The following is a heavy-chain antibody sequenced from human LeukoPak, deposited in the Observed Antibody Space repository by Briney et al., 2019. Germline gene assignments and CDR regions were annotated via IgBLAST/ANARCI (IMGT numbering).Heavy chain of an antibody. V-gene: IGHV1-18*01. J-gene: IGHJ4*02. CDR3: ARDTNWKRDY. CDR2: ISTSSDQR. CDR1: GYTFTSFG. D-gene: IGHD1-1*01. Sequence: GASVKVSCKASGYTFTSFGIAWVRQAPGQGLEWVGWISTSSDQRRYAHMLQDRVTMTTDTSTSTAYMELRSLRSDDAGVYYCARDTNWKRDYWGQGTLVTVSS.